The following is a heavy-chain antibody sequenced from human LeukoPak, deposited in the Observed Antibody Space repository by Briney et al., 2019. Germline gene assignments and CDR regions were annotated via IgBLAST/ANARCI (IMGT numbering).Heavy chain of an antibody. Sequence: SETLSLTCSISGGSFSSGDYYWSWIRRPAGKGLEWIGRIYNSGTTTYNPSLESRVTISVDTFKNQFSLKLTSVTSADTAVYYCARDPYSRGFYGTAFDIWAQGTEITVSS. CDR1: GGSFSSGDYY. CDR3: ARDPYSRGFYGTAFDI. J-gene: IGHJ3*02. V-gene: IGHV4-61*02. D-gene: IGHD6-13*01. CDR2: IYNSGTT.